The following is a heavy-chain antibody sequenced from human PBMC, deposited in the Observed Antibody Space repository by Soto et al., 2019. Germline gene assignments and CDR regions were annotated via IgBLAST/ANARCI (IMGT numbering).Heavy chain of an antibody. D-gene: IGHD4-17*01. V-gene: IGHV1-18*01. J-gene: IGHJ5*02. CDR3: ARERWGYGDHNWFDP. Sequence: ASVKVSCKASGYTFTSYGISWVRQAPGQGLEWMGWISAYNGNTNYAQKLQGRVTMITDTSTSTAYMELRSLRSDDTAVYCCARERWGYGDHNWFDPWGQGTLVTVSS. CDR2: ISAYNGNT. CDR1: GYTFTSYG.